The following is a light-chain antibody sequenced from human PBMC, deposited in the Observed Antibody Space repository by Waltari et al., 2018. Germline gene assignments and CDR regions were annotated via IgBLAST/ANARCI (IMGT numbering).Light chain of an antibody. J-gene: IGKJ1*01. CDR2: WAS. V-gene: IGKV4-1*01. CDR1: QTVLYRDNNKNY. CDR3: HQHYTTPWT. Sequence: DIVMTQSPDSLAVSLGERATLTCKSSQTVLYRDNNKNYLTWYQQKPGQPPKLLFSWASIRESGVPDRLSASGSGTDFTLTISSLQAEDVAVYYCHQHYTTPWTFGQGTKVEIK.